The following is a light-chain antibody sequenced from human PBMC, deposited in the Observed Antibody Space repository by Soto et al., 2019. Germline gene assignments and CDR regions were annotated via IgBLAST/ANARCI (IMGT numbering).Light chain of an antibody. CDR3: KQLNSXPLT. J-gene: IGKJ4*01. CDR1: QGISSY. CDR2: SAS. V-gene: IGKV1-9*01. Sequence: DIHLTQSPSFLSASVGDRVTITCRSSQGISSYLACYQQKPVKSPKLLIYSASTLQSWVPSMLSGSGSGTEFTLTISSLQPEDFATYYSKQLNSXPLTCGGGTKV.